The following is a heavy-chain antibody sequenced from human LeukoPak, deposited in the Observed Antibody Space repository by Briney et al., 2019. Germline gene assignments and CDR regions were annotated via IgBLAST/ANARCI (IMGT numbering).Heavy chain of an antibody. J-gene: IGHJ4*02. CDR2: IYYSGST. D-gene: IGHD3-22*01. CDR3: ARAIYYDASGYYFTYYFDY. V-gene: IGHV4-61*05. CDR1: GGSISSSSYY. Sequence: PSETLSLTCTVSGGSISSSSYYWGWIRQPPGKGLEYIGYIYYSGSTNYNPSLKSRVTISVDTSKNQFSLRLTSVTAADTAVYYCARAIYYDASGYYFTYYFDYWGQGTLVTVSS.